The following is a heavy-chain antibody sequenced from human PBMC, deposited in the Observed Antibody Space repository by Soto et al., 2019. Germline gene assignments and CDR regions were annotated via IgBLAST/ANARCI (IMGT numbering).Heavy chain of an antibody. V-gene: IGHV3-30*03. CDR1: GFTFSSYG. CDR3: AYKPGYSSGWTYWYFDL. J-gene: IGHJ2*01. CDR2: ISYDGSNK. Sequence: QVQLVESGGGVVQPGRSLRLSCAASGFTFSSYGMHWVRQAPGKGLEWVAVISYDGSNKYYADSVKGRFTISRDNSKNTLYLQMNSLRADDTAVYYCAYKPGYSSGWTYWYFDLWGRGTLVTVSS. D-gene: IGHD6-19*01.